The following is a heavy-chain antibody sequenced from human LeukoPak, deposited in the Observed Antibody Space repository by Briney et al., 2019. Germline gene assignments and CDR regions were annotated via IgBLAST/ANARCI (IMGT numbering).Heavy chain of an antibody. J-gene: IGHJ4*02. D-gene: IGHD4-17*01. CDR2: IFSGGAT. CDR3: ATSRTDYDLDY. V-gene: IGHV3-66*01. Sequence: PGGSLRLSCAASGFTVSSKYMSWVRQAPGKGLEWVSVIFSGGATFYADSVKGRFTISRDDSENTQFLQMNNLRAEDTAVYYCATSRTDYDLDYWGQGTLVTVSS. CDR1: GFTVSSKY.